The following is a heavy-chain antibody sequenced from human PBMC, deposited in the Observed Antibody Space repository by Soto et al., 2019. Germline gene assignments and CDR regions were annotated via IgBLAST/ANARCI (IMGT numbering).Heavy chain of an antibody. D-gene: IGHD3-3*01. Sequence: GGSLRLSCAASGFTFSSYAMHWVRQAPGKGLEWVAVISYDGSNKYYADSVKGRFTISRDNSKNTLYLQMNSLRAEDTAVYYCARPNDDFWSGYSSYFDYWAREPWSPSPQ. V-gene: IGHV3-30*04. CDR1: GFTFSSYA. CDR2: ISYDGSNK. J-gene: IGHJ4*02. CDR3: ARPNDDFWSGYSSYFDY.